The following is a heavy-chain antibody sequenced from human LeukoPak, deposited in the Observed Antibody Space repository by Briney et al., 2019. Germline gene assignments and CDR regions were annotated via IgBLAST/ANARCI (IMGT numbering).Heavy chain of an antibody. J-gene: IGHJ4*02. Sequence: PGRSLRLSCAASGFTFSTYGMHWVRQAPGKGLEWVAVISYDGSNKYYADSVKGRFTISRDSSKNTLYLQMNSLRAEDTAVYYCAKAADITIFGVVILVDYWGQGTLVTVSS. D-gene: IGHD3-3*01. V-gene: IGHV3-30*18. CDR3: AKAADITIFGVVILVDY. CDR2: ISYDGSNK. CDR1: GFTFSTYG.